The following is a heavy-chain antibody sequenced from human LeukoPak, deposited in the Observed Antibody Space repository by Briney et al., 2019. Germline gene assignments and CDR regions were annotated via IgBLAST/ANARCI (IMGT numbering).Heavy chain of an antibody. CDR1: GFTFSSYS. J-gene: IGHJ4*02. Sequence: GGSLRLSCAASGFTFSSYSMNWVRQAPGKGLKWVSYTSSSSSTIYYADSVKGRFTISRDNAKNSLYLQMNSLRAEDTAVYYCARGLQWGVIIKPFPFDYWGQGTLVTVSS. CDR3: ARGLQWGVIIKPFPFDY. CDR2: TSSSSSTI. D-gene: IGHD3-10*01. V-gene: IGHV3-48*01.